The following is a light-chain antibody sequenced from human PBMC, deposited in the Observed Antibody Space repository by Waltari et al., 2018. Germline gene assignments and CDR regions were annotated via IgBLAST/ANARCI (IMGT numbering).Light chain of an antibody. V-gene: IGKV1-33*01. CDR2: RAS. CDR3: QQLDNSPPT. Sequence: DSQMTQSPSSLSASVGDRVTITCRASQGIGNWLAWYQQKPGKAPNLLIYRASNLETGVPSRFSGSGSGTDFTLTISSLQPEDIATYSCQQLDNSPPTFGQGTKVEIK. CDR1: QGIGNW. J-gene: IGKJ1*01.